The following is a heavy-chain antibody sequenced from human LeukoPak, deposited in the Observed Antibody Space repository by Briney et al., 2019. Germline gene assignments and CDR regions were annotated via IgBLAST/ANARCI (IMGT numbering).Heavy chain of an antibody. J-gene: IGHJ6*03. D-gene: IGHD1-14*01. Sequence: SETLSLTCAVYGGSFSGYYWSWIRQPPGKGLDWIGEINHSGSTNYNPSLKSRVTISVDTSKNQFSLKLSSVTAADTAVYYCARDRDDITRGYYYYMDVWGKGTTVTVSS. V-gene: IGHV4-34*01. CDR1: GGSFSGYY. CDR2: INHSGST. CDR3: ARDRDDITRGYYYYMDV.